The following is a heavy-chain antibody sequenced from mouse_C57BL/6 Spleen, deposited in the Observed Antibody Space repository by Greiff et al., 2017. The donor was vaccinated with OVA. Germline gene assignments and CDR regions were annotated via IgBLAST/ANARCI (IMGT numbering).Heavy chain of an antibody. CDR1: GFTFSSYA. CDR3: AVDWYFDV. J-gene: IGHJ1*03. Sequence: EVQLQESGGGLVKPGGSLKLSCAASGFTFSSYAMSWVRQTPEKRLEWVATISDGGSYTYYPDNVKGRFTISRDNAKNNLYLQMSHLKSEDTAMYYCAVDWYFDVWGTGTTVTVSS. CDR2: ISDGGSYT. V-gene: IGHV5-4*01.